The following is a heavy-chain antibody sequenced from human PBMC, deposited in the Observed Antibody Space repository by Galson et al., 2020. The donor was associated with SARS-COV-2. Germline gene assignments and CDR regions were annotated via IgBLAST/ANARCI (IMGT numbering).Heavy chain of an antibody. CDR2: IWYDGSNK. CDR1: GFTFSSYG. D-gene: IGHD3-10*01. Sequence: GGSLRLSCAASGFTFSSYGMHWVRQAPGKGLEWVAVIWYDGSNKYYADSVKGRFTISRDNSKNTLYLQMNSLRAEDTAVYYCARGILWFGESNYFDYWGQGTLVTVSS. V-gene: IGHV3-33*01. J-gene: IGHJ4*02. CDR3: ARGILWFGESNYFDY.